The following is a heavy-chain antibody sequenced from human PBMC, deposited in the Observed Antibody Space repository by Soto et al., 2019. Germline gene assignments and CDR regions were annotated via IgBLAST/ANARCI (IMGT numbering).Heavy chain of an antibody. J-gene: IGHJ4*02. CDR1: GGSISSYY. CDR3: ASLNVWYFDY. CDR2: IYYSGST. V-gene: IGHV4-59*08. D-gene: IGHD2-21*01. Sequence: SETLSLTCTVSGGSISSYYWSWIRQPPGKGLEWIGYIYYSGSTNYNPSLKSRVTISVDTSKNQFSLKLSSVTAADTAVYYCASLNVWYFDYWGQGTLVTVSS.